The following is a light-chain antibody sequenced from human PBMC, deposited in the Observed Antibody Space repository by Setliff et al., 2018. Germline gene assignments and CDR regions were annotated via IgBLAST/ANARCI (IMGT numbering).Light chain of an antibody. CDR3: QSYDSSLSGSNV. V-gene: IGLV1-40*01. Sequence: VLTQPPSVSGAPGQRVTISCTGSSSNIGAGYDVHWYQQLPGTAPKLLIYGNSNRPSGVPDRFSGSKSGTSASLAITGLQAEDEADYYCQSYDSSLSGSNVFGTGTKGTVL. CDR1: SSNIGAGYD. J-gene: IGLJ1*01. CDR2: GNS.